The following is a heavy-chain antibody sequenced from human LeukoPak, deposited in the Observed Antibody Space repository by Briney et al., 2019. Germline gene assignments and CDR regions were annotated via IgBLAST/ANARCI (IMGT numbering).Heavy chain of an antibody. J-gene: IGHJ4*02. CDR2: LYFSGTT. D-gene: IGHD5-18*01. CDR3: ARCLLQLWAQFDY. Sequence: SETLSLTCTVSGGSVSTNRYYWGWIRQPPGKGLEWIGSLYFSGTTYYNPSLKSRVTISVDTSKNQFSLKLSSVTAADTAVYYCARCLLQLWAQFDYWGQGTLVTVSS. CDR1: GGSVSTNRYY. V-gene: IGHV4-39*01.